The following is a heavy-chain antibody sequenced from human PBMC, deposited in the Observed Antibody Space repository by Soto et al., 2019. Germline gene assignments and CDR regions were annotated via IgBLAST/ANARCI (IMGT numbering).Heavy chain of an antibody. CDR3: AREVVAAGEHAHD. D-gene: IGHD2-15*01. CDR1: GGSISSGGYY. CDR2: IHYSGST. Sequence: QVQLQESGPGLVKPSQTLSLTCTVSGGSISSGGYYWSWIRQHPGKGLEWIGYIHYSGSTYYNPSLKSRVTVSVDTSKNQFPLKLSSVTDADTAVYCGAREVVAAGEHAHDWGQGTLVTVSS. J-gene: IGHJ4*02. V-gene: IGHV4-31*03.